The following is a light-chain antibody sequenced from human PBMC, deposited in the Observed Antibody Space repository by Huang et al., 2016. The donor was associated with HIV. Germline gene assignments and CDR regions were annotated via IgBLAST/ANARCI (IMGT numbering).Light chain of an antibody. CDR3: QQYTTYFPT. CDR2: KAS. Sequence: DIQMTQSPSTLSASVGDRVTITCRASLSISSWLSWYQQKPGKAPKLLIYKASSLESGVPSRFSGSGSGTECTLTISSLQPDDFATYYCQQYTTYFPTFGQGTKLEIK. CDR1: LSISSW. V-gene: IGKV1-5*03. J-gene: IGKJ2*01.